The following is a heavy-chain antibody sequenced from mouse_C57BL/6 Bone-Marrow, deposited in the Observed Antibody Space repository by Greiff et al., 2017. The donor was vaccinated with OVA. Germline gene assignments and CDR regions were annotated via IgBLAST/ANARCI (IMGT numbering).Heavy chain of an antibody. V-gene: IGHV1-4*01. CDR3: ARSYTKWGFAY. CDR2: INPSSGYT. D-gene: IGHD2-5*01. CDR1: GYTFTSYT. Sequence: VKLQESGAELARPGASVKMSCKASGYTFTSYTMHWVKQRPGQGLEWIGYINPSSGYTKYNQKFKDKATLTADKSSSTAYMQLSSLTSEDSAVYYCARSYTKWGFAYWGQGTLVTVSA. J-gene: IGHJ3*01.